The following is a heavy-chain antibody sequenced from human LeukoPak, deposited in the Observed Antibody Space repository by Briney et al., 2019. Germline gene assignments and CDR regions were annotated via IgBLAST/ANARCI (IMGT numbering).Heavy chain of an antibody. Sequence: SETLSLTCTVSGGSIRGYYWSWVRQPPGKGLEWIGYIYYSGSTNYNPSLKSRVTISVDTSKNQFSLKLSSVTAADTAVYYCARFPTRGSSTNWGQGTLVTVSS. CDR2: IYYSGST. CDR1: GGSIRGYY. CDR3: ARFPTRGSSTN. D-gene: IGHD6-6*01. J-gene: IGHJ4*02. V-gene: IGHV4-59*01.